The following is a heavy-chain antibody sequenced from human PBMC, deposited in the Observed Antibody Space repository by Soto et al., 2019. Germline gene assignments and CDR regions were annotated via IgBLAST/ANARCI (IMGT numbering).Heavy chain of an antibody. CDR2: INHSGST. J-gene: IGHJ4*02. CDR1: GGSFSGYY. V-gene: IGHV4-34*01. Sequence: SETLSLTCAVYGGSFSGYYWSWIRQPPGKGLEWIGEINHSGSTNYNPSLKSRVTISVDTSKNQFSLKLSSVTAADTDVYYCARGMVGSSFHFDYWGQGTLVTVSS. CDR3: ARGMVGSSFHFDY. D-gene: IGHD6-6*01.